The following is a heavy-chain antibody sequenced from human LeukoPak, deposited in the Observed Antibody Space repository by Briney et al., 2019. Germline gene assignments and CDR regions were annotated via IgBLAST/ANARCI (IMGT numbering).Heavy chain of an antibody. V-gene: IGHV4-34*01. CDR3: ARGRLRYYYDSSGYYYGIRFDY. Sequence: PSETLSLTCAVYGGSFSGYYWSWIRQPPGKGLEWMGEINHSGSTKYNPSLKSRVTISLDTSKNQFSLKLSSVTAADTAVYYCARGRLRYYYDSSGYYYGIRFDYWGQGTLVTVSS. CDR1: GGSFSGYY. D-gene: IGHD3-22*01. CDR2: INHSGST. J-gene: IGHJ4*02.